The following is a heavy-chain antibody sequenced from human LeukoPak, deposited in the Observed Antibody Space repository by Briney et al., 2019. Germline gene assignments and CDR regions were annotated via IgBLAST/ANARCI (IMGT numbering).Heavy chain of an antibody. Sequence: GGSLRLSCAASGFTFSSYAMHWVRQAPGKGLEWVAVISYDGSNKYYADSVKGRFTISRDNSKNTLYLQMNSLRAEDTAVYYCARDASHTIFGVVTYFDYWGQGTLVTVSS. V-gene: IGHV3-30*04. CDR2: ISYDGSNK. D-gene: IGHD3-3*01. CDR3: ARDASHTIFGVVTYFDY. CDR1: GFTFSSYA. J-gene: IGHJ4*02.